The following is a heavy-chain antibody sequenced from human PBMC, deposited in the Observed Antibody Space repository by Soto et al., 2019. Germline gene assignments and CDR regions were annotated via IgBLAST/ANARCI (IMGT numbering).Heavy chain of an antibody. CDR2: ISGSGGST. J-gene: IGHJ6*02. D-gene: IGHD1-7*01. Sequence: EVQLLESGGGLVQPGGSLRLSCAASGFTFSSYAMSWVRQAPGKGLEWVSSISGSGGSTYYADSVKGRFTISRDNSKNPLYLQMNSLRAEDTAVYYCAKDLRELNYYGMDVWGPGTTVTVSS. CDR1: GFTFSSYA. CDR3: AKDLRELNYYGMDV. V-gene: IGHV3-23*01.